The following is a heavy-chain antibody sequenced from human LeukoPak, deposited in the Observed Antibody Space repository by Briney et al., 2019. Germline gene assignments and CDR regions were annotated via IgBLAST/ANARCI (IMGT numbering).Heavy chain of an antibody. CDR3: ARGPGAKWERDY. CDR1: GYTFRDYY. V-gene: IGHV1-2*02. J-gene: IGHJ4*02. CDR2: INPNSGGT. D-gene: IGHD1-26*01. Sequence: ASVKVSCKASGYTFRDYYLHWVRQAPGQGLEWMGWINPNSGGTNYAQKFQGRVTMTTDTSTSTVYMELNGLVSDDTALFYCARGPGAKWERDYWGQGTLITVSS.